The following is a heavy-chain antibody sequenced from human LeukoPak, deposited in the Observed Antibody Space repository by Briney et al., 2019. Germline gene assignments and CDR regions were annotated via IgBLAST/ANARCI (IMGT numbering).Heavy chain of an antibody. CDR1: GDSISSSDYY. Sequence: SETLSLTCTVSGDSISSSDYYWAWIRQPPGKGLEWIGNIYYNGNTYYNSSLKSRVTISIDTSKKQFSLRLNAVTAADTAVYYCARGGPYPPASWFGRSRNHYYYYYMDVWGKGTTVTISS. V-gene: IGHV4-39*07. CDR2: IYYNGNT. D-gene: IGHD3-10*01. J-gene: IGHJ6*03. CDR3: ARGGPYPPASWFGRSRNHYYYYYMDV.